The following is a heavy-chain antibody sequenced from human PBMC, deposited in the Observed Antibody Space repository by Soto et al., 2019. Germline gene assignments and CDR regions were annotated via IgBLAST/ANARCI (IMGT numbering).Heavy chain of an antibody. J-gene: IGHJ4*02. V-gene: IGHV4-59*01. CDR3: ARDSYGSGSYIN. Sequence: QVQLQESGPGLVKPSETLSLTCTVSGGSISSYYWSWIRQPPGKGLEWIGYIYYSGRTNYNPSLKNRFTKSVDTSKNQFSLKVSSVTAADTAVYYCARDSYGSGSYINWGQGTLVTVSS. CDR1: GGSISSYY. D-gene: IGHD3-10*01. CDR2: IYYSGRT.